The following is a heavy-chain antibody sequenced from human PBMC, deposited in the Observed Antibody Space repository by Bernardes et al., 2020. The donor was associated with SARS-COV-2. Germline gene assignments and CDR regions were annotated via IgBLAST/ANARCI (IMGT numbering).Heavy chain of an antibody. Sequence: SGTTLVKPTQTLTLTCTLSGFSVSTTGVGVGWIRQPPGKALEWLALMYWDDDKRYSPSLKSRLTINKDTSKNQVVLTMTNMDAVDAATYYCARSSLRYVRGIAHDVVDIWGQGTTVTVSS. J-gene: IGHJ3*02. D-gene: IGHD3-10*02. CDR2: MYWDDDK. V-gene: IGHV2-5*02. CDR3: ARSSLRYVRGIAHDVVDI. CDR1: GFSVSTTGVG.